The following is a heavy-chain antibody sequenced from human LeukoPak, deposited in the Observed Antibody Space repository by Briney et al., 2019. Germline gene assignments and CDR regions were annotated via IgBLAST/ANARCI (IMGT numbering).Heavy chain of an antibody. Sequence: PSETLSLTCTVSGYSISSGYYWGWIRQPPGKGLEWIGSIYHSGSTYYNPSLKSRVTISVDTSKNQFSLKLSSVTAADTAVYYCARQRITMVRGVWNWFDPWGQGTLVTVSS. CDR2: IYHSGST. CDR1: GYSISSGYY. J-gene: IGHJ5*02. V-gene: IGHV4-38-2*02. D-gene: IGHD3-10*01. CDR3: ARQRITMVRGVWNWFDP.